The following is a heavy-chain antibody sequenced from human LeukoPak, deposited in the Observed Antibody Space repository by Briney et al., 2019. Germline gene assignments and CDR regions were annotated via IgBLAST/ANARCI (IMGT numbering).Heavy chain of an antibody. J-gene: IGHJ4*02. CDR2: IYTSGST. Sequence: PSETLSLTCTVSGGSISSYYWSWIRQPAGKGLEWIGRIYTSGSTNYNPSLKSRVTMSVDTSKNQFSLKLSSVTAADTAVYYCARSPTLGYCSSTSCYTAVNFDYWGQGTLVTVSS. CDR1: GGSISSYY. CDR3: ARSPTLGYCSSTSCYTAVNFDY. V-gene: IGHV4-4*07. D-gene: IGHD2-2*02.